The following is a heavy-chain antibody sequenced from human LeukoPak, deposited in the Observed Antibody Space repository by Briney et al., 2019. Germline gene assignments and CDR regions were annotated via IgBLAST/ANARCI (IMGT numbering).Heavy chain of an antibody. V-gene: IGHV4-4*07. CDR1: GGSISSYY. J-gene: IGHJ3*02. D-gene: IGHD1-26*01. Sequence: SETLSLTCTVAGGSISSYYWSWIRQPAGKGLEWIGRIYTSGSTNYNPSLKSRVTMSVDTSKNQFSLKLSSVTAADTAVYYCARDALIVGATTDAFDIWGQGTMVTVSS. CDR3: ARDALIVGATTDAFDI. CDR2: IYTSGST.